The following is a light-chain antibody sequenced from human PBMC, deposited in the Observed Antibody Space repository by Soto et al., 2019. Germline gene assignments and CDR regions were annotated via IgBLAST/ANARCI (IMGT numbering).Light chain of an antibody. CDR2: AAS. J-gene: IGKJ5*01. CDR1: QGISSY. Sequence: AIRMTQSPSSFSASTGDRVTITCRASQGISSYLAWYQQKPGKAPKLLIYAASTLQSGVPSRFSGSGSGTDFTLIISCQQSEDFATYYCQQYYSYPSITFGQGTRLEIK. V-gene: IGKV1-8*01. CDR3: QQYYSYPSIT.